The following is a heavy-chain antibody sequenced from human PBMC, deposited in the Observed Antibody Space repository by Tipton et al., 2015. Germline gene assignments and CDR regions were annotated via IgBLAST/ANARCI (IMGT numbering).Heavy chain of an antibody. CDR1: GYSISSGYY. Sequence: TLSLTCDVSGYSISSGYYWSWIRQPPGKGLEWIGSFFHSGNTFHNPSLRSRVTMSRDTSKNQFSLKLTSATAADTAVYYCARARGRHGGLFDSWGQGILVTVSS. J-gene: IGHJ4*02. CDR2: FFHSGNT. CDR3: ARARGRHGGLFDS. D-gene: IGHD4-23*01. V-gene: IGHV4-38-2*01.